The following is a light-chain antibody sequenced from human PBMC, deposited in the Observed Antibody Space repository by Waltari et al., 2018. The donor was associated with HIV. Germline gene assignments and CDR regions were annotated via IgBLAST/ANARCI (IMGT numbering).Light chain of an antibody. CDR2: AAS. Sequence: EIVLTQFPGTLSLSPGERASLSCKTSQTVPNNFLAWYQQKPGQTPRLLIYAASTRAAGIPGRFSGSGSATHFTLTIARLEPEDFAVYYCQQYGNSFPLTLGGGTKVEI. V-gene: IGKV3-20*01. J-gene: IGKJ4*01. CDR1: QTVPNNF. CDR3: QQYGNSFPLT.